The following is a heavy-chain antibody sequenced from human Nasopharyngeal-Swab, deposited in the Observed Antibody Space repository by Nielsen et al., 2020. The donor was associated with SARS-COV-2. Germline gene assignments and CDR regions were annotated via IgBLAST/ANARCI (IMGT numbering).Heavy chain of an antibody. J-gene: IGHJ5*02. D-gene: IGHD2-15*01. CDR1: GYTFTRNY. V-gene: IGHV1-46*01. CDR2: INPGGGSA. Sequence: GSVKVSCKASGYTFTRNYIHWERQATGQGLEWGGIINPGGGSARYSQNFQGRVTMTRDTSTNTVYMELYSLTSEDTAVYYCARGGDPREVVAATDCFDPWGQGTLVTVSS. CDR3: ARGGDPREVVAATDCFDP.